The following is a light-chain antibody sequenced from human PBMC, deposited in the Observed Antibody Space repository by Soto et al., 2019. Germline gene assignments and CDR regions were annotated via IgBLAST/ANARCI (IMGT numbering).Light chain of an antibody. V-gene: IGLV2-11*01. CDR1: SSDVGGYNY. CDR2: DVS. Sequence: QSVLTQPRSVSGSPGQSVTISCTGTSSDVGGYNYVSWYQQHPGKAPKLMIYDVSKRPSGVPDRFSGSKSGNTASLTISGIQAEDEGDYYCGSITRSSTSVFGTGTQLTVL. J-gene: IGLJ7*01. CDR3: GSITRSSTSV.